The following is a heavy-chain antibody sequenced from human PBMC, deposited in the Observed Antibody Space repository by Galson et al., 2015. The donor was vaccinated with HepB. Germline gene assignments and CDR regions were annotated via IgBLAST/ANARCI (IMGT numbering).Heavy chain of an antibody. J-gene: IGHJ4*02. CDR3: ARGSIGGFDY. CDR1: GFTFSSYA. CDR2: ISYDGSNK. Sequence: SLRLSCAASGFTFSSYAMHWVRQAPGKGLEWVAVISYDGSNKYYADSVKGRFTISRDNSKNTLYLQMNSLRAEDTAVYYCARGSIGGFDYWGQGTLVTVSS. V-gene: IGHV3-30*04. D-gene: IGHD1-26*01.